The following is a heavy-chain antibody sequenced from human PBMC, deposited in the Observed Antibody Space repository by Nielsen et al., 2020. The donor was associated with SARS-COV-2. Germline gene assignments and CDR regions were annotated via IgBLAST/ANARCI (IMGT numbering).Heavy chain of an antibody. CDR3: ARAPSDYYGMDV. CDR2: LDTSSGST. J-gene: IGHJ6*02. D-gene: IGHD3-3*01. Sequence: ASVKVSCKASGYIITNYWIHWVRQAPGQGIEWMGILDTSSGSTRYAQKLQGRVTMTRDTSTRKVYIEVSSLRSEDTAVYYCARAPSDYYGMDVWGQGTTVTVSS. CDR1: GYIITNYW. V-gene: IGHV1-46*04.